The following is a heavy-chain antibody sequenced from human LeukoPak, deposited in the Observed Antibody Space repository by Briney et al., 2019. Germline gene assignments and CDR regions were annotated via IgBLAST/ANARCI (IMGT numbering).Heavy chain of an antibody. Sequence: GGSLRLSCVASGFTFSNYWMFWVRQAPGKGLEWVANIKQDGSKKVYVDSVKGRFTISRDNAKNSLFLQMSSLRAEDTAVYYCATELSGTGDLDYWGQGTLVTVSS. CDR2: IKQDGSKK. V-gene: IGHV3-7*05. J-gene: IGHJ4*02. CDR3: ATELSGTGDLDY. CDR1: GFTFSNYW. D-gene: IGHD7-27*01.